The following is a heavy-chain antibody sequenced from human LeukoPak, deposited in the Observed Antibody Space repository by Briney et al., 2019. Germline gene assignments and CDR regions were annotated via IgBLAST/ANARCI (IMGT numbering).Heavy chain of an antibody. CDR1: GFTFSDHY. Sequence: PGGSLRLSCAASGFTFSDHYMDWVRQAPGKGLEWVAMIWSDGGAKYYADSVKGRFTISRDNSKNTLNLQMNSLRVEDTAVYYCAKDLAFCSGGSCAYWGQGSLVTVSS. J-gene: IGHJ4*02. V-gene: IGHV3-30*02. CDR3: AKDLAFCSGGSCAY. D-gene: IGHD2-15*01. CDR2: IWSDGGAK.